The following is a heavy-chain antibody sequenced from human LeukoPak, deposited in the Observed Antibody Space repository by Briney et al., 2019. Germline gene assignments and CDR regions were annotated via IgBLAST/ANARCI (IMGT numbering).Heavy chain of an antibody. Sequence: RWASVTVSCKTSGYSFSTYGIHWLRQAPGQGLEWVGWVSLSNGNTHYAQRVQGRVSMTADTPTGTASMELRSLRSDDTAVYYCARSPGRYSGYNWYFDYWGQGTLVTVSS. J-gene: IGHJ4*02. CDR1: GYSFSTYG. D-gene: IGHD5-12*01. CDR2: VSLSNGNT. V-gene: IGHV1-18*04. CDR3: ARSPGRYSGYNWYFDY.